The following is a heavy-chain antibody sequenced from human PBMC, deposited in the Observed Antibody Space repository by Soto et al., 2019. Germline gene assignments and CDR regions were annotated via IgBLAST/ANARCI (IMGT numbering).Heavy chain of an antibody. Sequence: QVQLVESGGGVVQPGRSLRLSCAASGFTFSSYGMHWVRQAPGKGLEWVAVISYDGSNKYYADSLKGRFTVSRDNSKKTLYLQMSSLRAEDTAVYYCVKDGSSGWQDYYGMDVWGQGTKVTVSS. CDR1: GFTFSSYG. V-gene: IGHV3-30*18. CDR3: VKDGSSGWQDYYGMDV. D-gene: IGHD6-19*01. J-gene: IGHJ6*02. CDR2: ISYDGSNK.